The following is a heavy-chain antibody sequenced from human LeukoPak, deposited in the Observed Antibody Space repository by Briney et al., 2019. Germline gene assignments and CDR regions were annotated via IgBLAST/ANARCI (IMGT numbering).Heavy chain of an antibody. CDR3: ATGYSPLYYFDY. CDR1: GYTFTGYY. V-gene: IGHV1-2*02. J-gene: IGHJ4*02. Sequence: ASVKVSCKASGYTFTGYYMHWVRQAPGQGLEWMGWINPNSGGTNYAQKFQGRVTMTRDASISTAYMELSRLRSDDTAVYYCATGYSPLYYFDYWGQGTLVTVSS. D-gene: IGHD6-13*01. CDR2: INPNSGGT.